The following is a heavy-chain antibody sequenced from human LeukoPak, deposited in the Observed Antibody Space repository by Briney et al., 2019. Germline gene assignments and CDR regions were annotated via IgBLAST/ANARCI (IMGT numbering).Heavy chain of an antibody. V-gene: IGHV4-59*01. J-gene: IGHJ5*02. CDR3: ARIRFLEWFDP. CDR1: GGSISSYY. Sequence: SETLSLTCTVPGGSISSYYWSWIRQPPGKGLEWIGYIYYSGSTNYNPSLKSRVTISVDTSKNQFSLKLSSVTAADTAVYYCARIRFLEWFDPWGQGTLVTVSS. CDR2: IYYSGST. D-gene: IGHD3-3*01.